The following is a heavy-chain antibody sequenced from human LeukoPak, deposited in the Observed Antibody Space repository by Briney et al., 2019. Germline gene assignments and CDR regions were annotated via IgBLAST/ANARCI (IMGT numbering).Heavy chain of an antibody. Sequence: PGGSLRLSCAASGFTFNSYIMTWVRQTPGKGLEWVESINSGSSDISYADSVRGQFTISRDNDKNFLFLQMNSLRAEDTAVYYCARIKNGVPNPWGRGTLVTVSS. CDR2: INSGSSDI. D-gene: IGHD3-10*01. J-gene: IGHJ4*02. CDR3: ARIKNGVPNP. V-gene: IGHV3-21*01. CDR1: GFTFNSYI.